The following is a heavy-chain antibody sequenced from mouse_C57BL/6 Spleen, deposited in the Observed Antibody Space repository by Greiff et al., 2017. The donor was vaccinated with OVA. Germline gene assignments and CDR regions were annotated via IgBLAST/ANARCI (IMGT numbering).Heavy chain of an antibody. CDR3: ASGDYLDY. Sequence: EVKLMESGPELVKPGASVKISCKASGYTFTDYYMNWVKQSHGKSLEWIGDINPNNGGTSYNQKFKGKATLTVDKSSSTAYMELRSLTSEDSAVYYCASGDYLDYWGQGTTLTVSS. CDR2: INPNNGGT. CDR1: GYTFTDYY. J-gene: IGHJ2*01. V-gene: IGHV1-26*01.